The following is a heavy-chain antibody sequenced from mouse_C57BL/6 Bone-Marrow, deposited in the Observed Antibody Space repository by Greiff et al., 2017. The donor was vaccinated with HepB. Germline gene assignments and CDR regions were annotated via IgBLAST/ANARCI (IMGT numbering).Heavy chain of an antibody. J-gene: IGHJ3*01. CDR1: GFTFSDYY. V-gene: IGHV5-16*01. CDR3: ARDGGFPAGFAY. Sequence: EVKVVESEGGLVQPGSSMKLSCTASGFTFSDYYMAWVRQVPEKGLEWVANINYDGSSTYYLDSLKSRFIISRDNAKNILYLQMSSLKSEDTATYYCARDGGFPAGFAYWGQGTLVTVSA. CDR2: INYDGSST.